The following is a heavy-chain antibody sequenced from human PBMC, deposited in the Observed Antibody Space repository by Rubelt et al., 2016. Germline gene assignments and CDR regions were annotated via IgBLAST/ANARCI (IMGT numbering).Heavy chain of an antibody. CDR3: ARGGLGVVVPAASDY. D-gene: IGHD2-2*01. V-gene: IGHV3-66*01. CDR2: IYSGGST. CDR1: GFTVSSNY. Sequence: EVQLVESGGGLVQPGGSLSLSCAASGFTVSSNYMRWVRQAPGKGLEWVSVIYSGGSTYYADSVKGRVNISRDNSKKTRYLQMNRRRAEDTAVYYWARGGLGVVVPAASDYWGQGTLVTVSS. J-gene: IGHJ4*02.